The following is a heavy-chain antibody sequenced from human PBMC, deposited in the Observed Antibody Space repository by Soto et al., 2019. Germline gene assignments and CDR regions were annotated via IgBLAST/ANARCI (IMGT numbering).Heavy chain of an antibody. CDR1: GFTFSSYW. Sequence: EVQLVESGGGLVQPGGSLRLSCAASGFTFSSYWMSWVRQAPGKGLEWVANIKQDGSEKYYVDSVKGRFTISRDNAKNSLYLQMNSLRAEDTAVYYCARDLVSFDFWSGYSNWFDPWGQGTLVTVSS. V-gene: IGHV3-7*01. D-gene: IGHD3-3*01. CDR3: ARDLVSFDFWSGYSNWFDP. CDR2: IKQDGSEK. J-gene: IGHJ5*02.